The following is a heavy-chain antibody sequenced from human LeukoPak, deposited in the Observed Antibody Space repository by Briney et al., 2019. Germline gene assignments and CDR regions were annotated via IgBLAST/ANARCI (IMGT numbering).Heavy chain of an antibody. V-gene: IGHV3-23*01. CDR3: AKDSGPGSYYPTGDEY. J-gene: IGHJ4*02. D-gene: IGHD3-10*01. CDR1: GFMFSNYA. Sequence: GGSLRVSCAASGFMFSNYAMTWVRQAPEKGLKWVSSISDSGGGTHYEDSVKGRFTISRDNSKNTLYLQMNSLRAEDTAVYYCAKDSGPGSYYPTGDEYWGQGILVTVSS. CDR2: ISDSGGGT.